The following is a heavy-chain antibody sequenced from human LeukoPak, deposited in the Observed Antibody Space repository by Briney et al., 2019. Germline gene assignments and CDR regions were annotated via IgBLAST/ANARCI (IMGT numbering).Heavy chain of an antibody. D-gene: IGHD4-17*01. CDR2: IYTSGST. CDR1: GGSISSYY. CDR3: ARSTNYGDYFDY. Sequence: SETLSLTCTVSGGSISSYYWSWIRQPAGKGLEWIGRIYTSGSTNYNPSLKSRVTISVDRSKNQFSLKLSSVTAADTAVYYCARSTNYGDYFDYWGQGTLVTVSS. V-gene: IGHV4-4*07. J-gene: IGHJ4*02.